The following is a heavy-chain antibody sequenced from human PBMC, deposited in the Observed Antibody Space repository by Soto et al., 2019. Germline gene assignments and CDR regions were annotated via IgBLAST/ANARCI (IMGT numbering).Heavy chain of an antibody. CDR1: GGSISSYY. CDR3: ARGNRAVAGIEP. CDR2: IYTSGST. J-gene: IGHJ5*02. V-gene: IGHV4-4*07. D-gene: IGHD6-19*01. Sequence: QVQLQESGPGLVKPSETLSLTCTVSGGSISSYYWSWIRQPAGKGLEWIGRIYTSGSTNYNPSLKRRVTLSVDTSKNQFSLKLSSVAAADTAVYYWARGNRAVAGIEPWGQGTLATVSS.